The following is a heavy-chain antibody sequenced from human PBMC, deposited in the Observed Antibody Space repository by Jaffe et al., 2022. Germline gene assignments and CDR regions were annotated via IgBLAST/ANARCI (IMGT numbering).Heavy chain of an antibody. V-gene: IGHV1-3*01. D-gene: IGHD6-19*01. CDR1: GYTFTSYA. Sequence: QVQLVQSGAEVKKPGASVKVSCKASGYTFTSYAMHWVRQAPGQRLEWMGWINAGNGNTKYSQKFQGRVTITRDTSASTAYMELSSLRSEDTAVYYCARANSMAVAGNSFGYFQHWGQGTLVTVSS. CDR3: ARANSMAVAGNSFGYFQH. CDR2: INAGNGNT. J-gene: IGHJ1*01.